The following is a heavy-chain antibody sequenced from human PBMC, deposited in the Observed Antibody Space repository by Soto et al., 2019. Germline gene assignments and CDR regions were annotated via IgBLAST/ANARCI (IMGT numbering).Heavy chain of an antibody. V-gene: IGHV3-7*01. J-gene: IGHJ4*02. CDR3: TRGGCSSESYCCFDY. Sequence: EVQLVESGGGLDRPGGSLRLSCAASGFTFSAYCMSWVRQAPGKGLEWVANIKQDGSEKYYVDSVKGRFTISRDNAENSLYLQMNSLRAEDTAVYYCTRGGCSSESYCCFDYWGQGTLVTVSS. D-gene: IGHD1-26*01. CDR2: IKQDGSEK. CDR1: GFTFSAYC.